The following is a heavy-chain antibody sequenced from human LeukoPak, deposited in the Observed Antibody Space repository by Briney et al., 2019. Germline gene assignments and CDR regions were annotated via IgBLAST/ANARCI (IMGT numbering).Heavy chain of an antibody. J-gene: IGHJ3*02. Sequence: ASVKVSCKASGYTFTGYYMHWVRQAPGQGLEWMGWINPNSGGTNYAQKFQGRVTMTRDTSISTAYMELSRLRSDDTAVYYCARVQVTIGSSWYFDDAFDIWGQGTMVTVSS. CDR2: INPNSGGT. CDR1: GYTFTGYY. V-gene: IGHV1-2*02. CDR3: ARVQVTIGSSWYFDDAFDI. D-gene: IGHD6-13*01.